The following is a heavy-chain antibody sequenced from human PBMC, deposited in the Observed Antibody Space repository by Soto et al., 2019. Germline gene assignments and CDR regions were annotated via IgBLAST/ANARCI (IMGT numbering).Heavy chain of an antibody. D-gene: IGHD3-10*01. V-gene: IGHV3-23*01. CDR3: AKDYYGSGSYYNPLAY. CDR1: GFTFSSYA. Sequence: PGGSLRLSCAASGFTFSSYAMSWVRQAPGKGLEWVSAISGSGGSTYYADSVKGRFTISRDNSKNTLYLQMNSLRAEDTAVYYCAKDYYGSGSYYNPLAYWGQGTLVTVSA. J-gene: IGHJ4*02. CDR2: ISGSGGST.